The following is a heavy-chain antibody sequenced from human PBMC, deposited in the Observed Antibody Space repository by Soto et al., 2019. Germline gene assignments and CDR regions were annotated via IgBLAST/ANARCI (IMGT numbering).Heavy chain of an antibody. CDR3: ARDRSSSGWYKRADC. CDR2: ISAYNGNT. V-gene: IGHV1-18*01. J-gene: IGHJ4*02. D-gene: IGHD6-19*01. Sequence: QVQLVQSGAEVKKPGASVKVSCKASGYTFTSYGISWVRQAPGQGLEWMGWISAYNGNTNYAQKLQGRVTMTTDTSTRTAYMERRSLRSDETAVYYCARDRSSSGWYKRADCWGQGTLVTVSS. CDR1: GYTFTSYG.